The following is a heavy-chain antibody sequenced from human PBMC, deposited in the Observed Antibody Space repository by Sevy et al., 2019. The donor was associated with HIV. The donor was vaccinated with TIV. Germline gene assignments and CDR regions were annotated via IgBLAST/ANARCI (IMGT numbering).Heavy chain of an antibody. J-gene: IGHJ6*02. Sequence: GGSLRLSCAASGFPFSNYAMSWVRQAPGKGLEWVSTLIGGGSRTYYADSVTGRFISSRDNSRNTLYLQMNSLRAEDTAIYYCAKRRVQSGLSGGGANYGMDVCGRGTTVIVSS. V-gene: IGHV3-23*01. CDR3: AKRRVQSGLSGGGANYGMDV. CDR1: GFPFSNYA. D-gene: IGHD2-8*02. CDR2: LIGGGSRT.